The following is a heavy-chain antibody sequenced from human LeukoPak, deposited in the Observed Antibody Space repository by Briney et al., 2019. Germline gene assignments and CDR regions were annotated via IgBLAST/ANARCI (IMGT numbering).Heavy chain of an antibody. CDR1: GYTFTSYA. Sequence: ASVKVSCKASGYTFTSYAMHWVRQAPGQRLEWMGWINAGNGSTKYSQKFQGRVTITRDTSASTAYMELSSLRSEDTAVYYCARGYAFDIWGQGTMVTVSS. CDR3: ARGYAFDI. V-gene: IGHV1-3*01. CDR2: INAGNGST. J-gene: IGHJ3*02.